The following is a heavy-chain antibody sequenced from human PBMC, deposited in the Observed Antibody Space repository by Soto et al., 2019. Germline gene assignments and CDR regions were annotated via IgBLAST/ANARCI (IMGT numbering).Heavy chain of an antibody. D-gene: IGHD1-1*01. CDR2: IGRVITAM. CDR3: ARIVFSRPGNDAVDV. Sequence: EVQLVESGGGLVKPGGSLRLSCAASGFTFSTYGMTWVRQAPGKGLEWVSSIGRVITAMFYSASVKGRFAVSRDNAKNSLFLQLNSLRVEDTAVYYCARIVFSRPGNDAVDVWGQGTVVTVSS. J-gene: IGHJ3*01. CDR1: GFTFSTYG. V-gene: IGHV3-21*02.